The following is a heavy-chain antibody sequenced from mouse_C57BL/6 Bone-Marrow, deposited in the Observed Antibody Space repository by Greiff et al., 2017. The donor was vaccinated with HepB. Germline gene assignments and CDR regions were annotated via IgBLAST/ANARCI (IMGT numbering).Heavy chain of an antibody. J-gene: IGHJ2*01. CDR2: INPGSGGT. D-gene: IGHD1-1*01. V-gene: IGHV1-54*01. CDR3: ARLGHYYGSTPFDY. Sequence: QVQLQQSGAELVRPGTSVKVSCKASGYAFTNYLIAWVKQRPGQGLEWIGVINPGSGGTNYNEKFKGKETLTADKSSSTAYMQLSSLTSEDSAVYFCARLGHYYGSTPFDYWGQGTTLTVSS. CDR1: GYAFTNYL.